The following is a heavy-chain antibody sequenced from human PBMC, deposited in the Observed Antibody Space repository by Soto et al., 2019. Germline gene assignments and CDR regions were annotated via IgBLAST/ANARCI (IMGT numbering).Heavy chain of an antibody. V-gene: IGHV2-5*02. CDR3: AAYGDYEFYFDY. D-gene: IGHD4-17*01. Sequence: SGPTLVNPTQTLTLTCTFSGFSLSTSGVGVGWIRQPPGKALEWLALIYWDDDKRYSPSLKSKLTITKDTSKNQVVLTMTNMDPVDTATYYCAAYGDYEFYFDYWGQGTLVTVSS. CDR2: IYWDDDK. J-gene: IGHJ4*02. CDR1: GFSLSTSGVG.